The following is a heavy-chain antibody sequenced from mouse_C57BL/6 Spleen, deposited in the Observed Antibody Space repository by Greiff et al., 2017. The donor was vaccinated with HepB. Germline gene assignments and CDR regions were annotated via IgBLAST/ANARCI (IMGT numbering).Heavy chain of an antibody. CDR3: AVYGNYDY. CDR2: IYPGDGDT. V-gene: IGHV1-82*01. J-gene: IGHJ2*01. D-gene: IGHD2-1*01. CDR1: GYAFSSSW. Sequence: QVQLQQSGPELVKPGASVKISCKASGYAFSSSWMNRVKQRPGKGLEWIGRIYPGDGDTNYNGKFKGKATLTADKPSSTAYMQLSSLTSEDSAVYFCAVYGNYDYWGQGTTLTVSS.